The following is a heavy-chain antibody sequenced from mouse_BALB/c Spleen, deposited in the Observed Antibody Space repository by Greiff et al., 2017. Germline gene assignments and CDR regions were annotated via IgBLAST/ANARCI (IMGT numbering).Heavy chain of an antibody. V-gene: IGHV1-62-2*01. CDR3: ARHEGEGPKAYDYDEGGAMDD. CDR2: FYPGSGSI. J-gene: IGHJ4*01. Sequence: QVQLQQSGAGLVKPGASVKLSCKASGYTFTEYIIHWVKQRSGQGLEWIGWFYPGSGSIKYNEKFKDKATLTADKSSSTVYMELSRLTSEDSAVYFCARHEGEGPKAYDYDEGGAMDDWGQGTSVTVSS. CDR1: GYTFTEYI. D-gene: IGHD2-4*01.